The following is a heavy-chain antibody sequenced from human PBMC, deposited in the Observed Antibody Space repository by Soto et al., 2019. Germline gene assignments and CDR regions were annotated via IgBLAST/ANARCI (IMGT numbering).Heavy chain of an antibody. V-gene: IGHV1-3*01. J-gene: IGHJ4*02. Sequence: ASVKVSCKASGYTSTNYAVHWVRQAPGQGLQWIGWINVGNGNTKSSQKFQGRVTFSRDTSASTAYTEVSSLTSEDTAVYYCTSDNKGLADYWGQGTLVTVS. CDR2: INVGNGNT. CDR3: TSDNKGLADY. CDR1: GYTSTNYA.